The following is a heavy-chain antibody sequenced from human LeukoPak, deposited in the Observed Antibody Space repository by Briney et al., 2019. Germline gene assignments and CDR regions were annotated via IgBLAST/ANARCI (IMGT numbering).Heavy chain of an antibody. CDR3: ARVDTAMDDAFDI. Sequence: SETLSLTCTVSGGSISSSSYYWGWIRQPPGKGLEWIGEINHSGSTNYNPSLKSRVTISVETSKNQFSLKLSSVTAADTAVYYCARVDTAMDDAFDIWGQGTMVTVSS. D-gene: IGHD5-18*01. V-gene: IGHV4-39*07. J-gene: IGHJ3*02. CDR1: GGSISSSSYY. CDR2: INHSGST.